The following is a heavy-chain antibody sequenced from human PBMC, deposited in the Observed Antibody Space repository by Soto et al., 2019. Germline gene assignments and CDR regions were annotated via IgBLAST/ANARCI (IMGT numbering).Heavy chain of an antibody. Sequence: GGSLRLSCPASGFTFSNSWMSWVRQAQGKGLEWVANIKEDGSEKDYVDPVKGRFTITRDNAKNSLYLQMNNLRAEDTAVYFCTRKRFGMDVWGQGTTVTVSS. V-gene: IGHV3-7*03. CDR1: GFTFSNSW. CDR2: IKEDGSEK. CDR3: TRKRFGMDV. J-gene: IGHJ6*02.